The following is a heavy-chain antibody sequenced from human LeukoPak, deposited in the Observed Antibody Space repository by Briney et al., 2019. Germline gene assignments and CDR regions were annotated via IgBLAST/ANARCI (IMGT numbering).Heavy chain of an antibody. V-gene: IGHV1-69*04. CDR3: ARDTTYYYDSSGYYYGEYFQH. J-gene: IGHJ1*01. CDR2: VIPILGIA. D-gene: IGHD3-22*01. CDR1: GGTFSSYA. Sequence: SAKVSRKASGGTFSSYAISWLRQAPGQGLEWMGRVIPILGIANYAQKFQGRVTITADKSTSTAYMELSSLRSEDTAVYYCARDTTYYYDSSGYYYGEYFQHWGQGTLVTVSS.